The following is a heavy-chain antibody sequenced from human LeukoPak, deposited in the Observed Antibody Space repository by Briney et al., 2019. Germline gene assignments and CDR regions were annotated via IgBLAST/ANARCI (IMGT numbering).Heavy chain of an antibody. CDR2: FDPEDGET. J-gene: IGHJ4*02. V-gene: IGHV1-24*01. Sequence: ASVKVSCKVSGYTLTELSMHWVRQAHGKGLEWMGGFDPEDGETIYAQKFQGRVTMTEDTSTDTAYMELSSLRSEDTAVYYCATGFVVVVPAAPTSDYWGQGTLVTVSS. D-gene: IGHD2-2*01. CDR3: ATGFVVVVPAAPTSDY. CDR1: GYTLTELS.